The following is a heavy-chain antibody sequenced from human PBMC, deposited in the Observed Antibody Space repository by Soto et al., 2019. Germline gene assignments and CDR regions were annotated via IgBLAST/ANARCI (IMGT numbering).Heavy chain of an antibody. V-gene: IGHV4-59*08. CDR3: ARGYSSSWYVIDY. J-gene: IGHJ4*02. Sequence: LETLSLTCTVSGGSISSYYWSWIRQPPGKGLEWIGYIYYSGSTNYNPSLKSRVTISVDTSKNQFSLKLSSVTAADTAVYYCARGYSSSWYVIDYWGQGTLVTVSS. CDR1: GGSISSYY. D-gene: IGHD6-13*01. CDR2: IYYSGST.